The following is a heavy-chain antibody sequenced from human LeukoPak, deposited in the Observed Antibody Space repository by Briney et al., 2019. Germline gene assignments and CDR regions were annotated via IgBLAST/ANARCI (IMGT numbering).Heavy chain of an antibody. V-gene: IGHV4-59*01. CDR1: GGSISSYY. J-gene: IGHJ4*02. CDR3: ARDYGDYGFDY. CDR2: IYYSWST. Sequence: SETLSLTCTVSGGSISSYYWSWIRQPPGKGLEWIGYIYYSWSTNYNPSLKSRVTISEDTPKHQFSLTLTSVTAAATAVYYCARDYGDYGFDYWGQGTLVTVSS. D-gene: IGHD4-17*01.